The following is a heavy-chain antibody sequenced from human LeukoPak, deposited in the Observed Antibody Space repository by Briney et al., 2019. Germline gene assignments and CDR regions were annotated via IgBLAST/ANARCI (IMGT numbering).Heavy chain of an antibody. J-gene: IGHJ4*02. CDR3: ARDHLSRVAAAGVPSD. Sequence: ASVKVSCKASGYTFTSYGISWVRQAPGQGLEWMGWISAYNGNTNYAQKPQGRITITTDTSTSTAYMELRSLRSDDTAVYYCARDHLSRVAAAGVPSDWGQGTLVTVSS. D-gene: IGHD6-13*01. V-gene: IGHV1-18*01. CDR2: ISAYNGNT. CDR1: GYTFTSYG.